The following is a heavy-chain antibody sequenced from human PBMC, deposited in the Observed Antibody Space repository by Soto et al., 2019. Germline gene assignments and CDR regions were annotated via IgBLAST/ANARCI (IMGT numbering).Heavy chain of an antibody. CDR1: GGTFSSYA. D-gene: IGHD3-3*01. V-gene: IGHV1-69*13. Sequence: SVKVSCKASGGTFSSYAISWVRQAPGQGLEWMGGIIPIFGTANYAQKFQGRVTITADESTSTAYMELSSLRSEDTAVYYCARPNKTYYDFWSGYYSDFDYWGQGTLVTVSS. J-gene: IGHJ4*02. CDR3: ARPNKTYYDFWSGYYSDFDY. CDR2: IIPIFGTA.